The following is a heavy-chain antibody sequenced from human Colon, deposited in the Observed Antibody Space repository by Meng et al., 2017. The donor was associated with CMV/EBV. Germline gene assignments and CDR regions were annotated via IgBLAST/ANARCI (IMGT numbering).Heavy chain of an antibody. CDR2: IYPQNGGT. Sequence: QVQLIQPVTEVKKPGASVKVSCKTSGYTFTAKHLHWVRHAPGQGLEWMGWIYPQNGGTYFAQKFQGRVTMTSDTSISTAYMELSSLTSDDTAIYYCIKEDWYFDFRGQGTLVTVSS. CDR1: GYTFTAKH. D-gene: IGHD2-21*01. V-gene: IGHV1-2*02. CDR3: IKEDWYFDF. J-gene: IGHJ4*02.